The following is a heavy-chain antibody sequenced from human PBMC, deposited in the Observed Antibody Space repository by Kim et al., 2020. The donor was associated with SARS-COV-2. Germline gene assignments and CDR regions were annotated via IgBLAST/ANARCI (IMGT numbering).Heavy chain of an antibody. CDR2: ISYDGSTK. J-gene: IGHJ4*02. CDR3: AKSFSGSYFGYDY. Sequence: GGSLRLSCAASGITFNTYGMHWVRQAPGKGLEWVAVISYDGSTKYYADSVKGRFTISRDNSKNTLYLQMNSLRIEDTAVYYCAKSFSGSYFGYDYWGQGTLVTVSS. CDR1: GITFNTYG. V-gene: IGHV3-30*18. D-gene: IGHD1-26*01.